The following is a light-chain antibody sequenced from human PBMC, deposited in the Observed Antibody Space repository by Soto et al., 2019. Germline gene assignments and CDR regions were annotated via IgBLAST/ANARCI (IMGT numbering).Light chain of an antibody. Sequence: EIVLTQSPGTLSLSPGERATLPCRASQSVGRNYLAWYQQKPGQAPRLLIHGASNRATGIPDRFSGSGSGRDFTLTLSTLEPEDFAVYYCQQYASSPLTSGGGTKVEIK. CDR2: GAS. V-gene: IGKV3-20*01. CDR3: QQYASSPLT. CDR1: QSVGRNY. J-gene: IGKJ4*01.